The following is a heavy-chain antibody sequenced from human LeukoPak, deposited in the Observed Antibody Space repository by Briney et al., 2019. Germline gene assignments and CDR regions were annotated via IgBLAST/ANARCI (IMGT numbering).Heavy chain of an antibody. CDR1: GGSISSGGYS. CDR2: IYYSGST. J-gene: IGHJ6*03. V-gene: IGHV4-30-4*07. Sequence: SETLSLTCAVSGGSISSGGYSWSWIRQPPGKGLEWIGYIYYSGSTYYNPSLKSRVTVSVDTSKNQFSLKLSSVTAADTAVYYCARGYYDILTGAYYYYYMDVWGKGTTVTVSS. D-gene: IGHD3-9*01. CDR3: ARGYYDILTGAYYYYYMDV.